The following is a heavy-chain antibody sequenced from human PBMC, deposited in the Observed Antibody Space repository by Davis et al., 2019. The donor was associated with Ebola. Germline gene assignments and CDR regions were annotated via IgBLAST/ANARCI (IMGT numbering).Heavy chain of an antibody. V-gene: IGHV3-30*18. CDR1: GFSFSNFA. Sequence: PGGSLRLSCAASGFSFSNFAMHWVRQAPGKGLEWVAIISHDGANHDYAVSVTGRFIVSRDNSKNTLYLQMNSLRAEDTALYYCAKDPGGYYSNFDYWGQGTLVTVSS. D-gene: IGHD3-10*01. CDR2: ISHDGANH. CDR3: AKDPGGYYSNFDY. J-gene: IGHJ4*02.